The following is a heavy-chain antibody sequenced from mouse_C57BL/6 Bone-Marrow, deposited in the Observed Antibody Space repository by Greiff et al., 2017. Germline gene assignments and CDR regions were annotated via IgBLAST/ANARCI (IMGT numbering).Heavy chain of an antibody. CDR3: ARGVYDGYYWFAY. D-gene: IGHD2-3*01. Sequence: QVHVKQSGAELVKPGASVKMSCKASGYTFTTYPIEWMKQNHGKSLEWIGNFHPYNDDTKYNEKFKGKATLTVEKSSSTVYLELSRLTSDDSAVYYCARGVYDGYYWFAYWGQGTLVTVSA. J-gene: IGHJ3*01. CDR1: GYTFTTYP. CDR2: FHPYNDDT. V-gene: IGHV1-47*01.